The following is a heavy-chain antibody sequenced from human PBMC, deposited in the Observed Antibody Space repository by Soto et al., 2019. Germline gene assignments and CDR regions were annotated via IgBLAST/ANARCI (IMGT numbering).Heavy chain of an antibody. J-gene: IGHJ5*02. Sequence: QVQLVQSGAEVKKPGASVKVSCKASGYTFTNSDINWVRQAPGQGLEWMGWMNPDSGHAAYEQKFQGRVTVTTSTSTSTVYMEMRSLGSEDTAVYYCARRPHCSGGICYYGLDSWGQGTLVTVSS. CDR1: GYTFTNSD. V-gene: IGHV1-8*01. CDR3: ARRPHCSGGICYYGLDS. CDR2: MNPDSGHA. D-gene: IGHD2-15*01.